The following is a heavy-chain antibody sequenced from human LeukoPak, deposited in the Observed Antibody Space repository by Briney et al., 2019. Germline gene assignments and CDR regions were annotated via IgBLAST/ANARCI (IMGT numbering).Heavy chain of an antibody. D-gene: IGHD1-26*01. J-gene: IGHJ4*02. CDR3: ATTKDGSYLFFHH. V-gene: IGHV3-53*01. CDR1: GFTVSTNH. CDR2: IYTGDNT. Sequence: PGGSLRLSCAPSGFTVSTNHMSWVRQAPGKGLEWVSTIYTGDNTYYADSVNGRFTISRDESKNTLYLQMNSLRVEDTAMYYCATTKDGSYLFFHHWGQGTLVTVSS.